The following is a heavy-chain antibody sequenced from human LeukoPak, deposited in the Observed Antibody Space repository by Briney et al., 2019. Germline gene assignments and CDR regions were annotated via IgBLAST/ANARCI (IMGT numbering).Heavy chain of an antibody. J-gene: IGHJ4*02. V-gene: IGHV3-23*01. CDR3: ARDAYSSSPKPDY. Sequence: GGSLRLSCAASGFTFSSYAMSWVRQAPGKGLEWVSAISGSGGSTYYADSVKGRFTISRDNAKNTLYLQMNSLRAEDTALYYCARDAYSSSPKPDYWGQGTLVTVSS. D-gene: IGHD6-6*01. CDR1: GFTFSSYA. CDR2: ISGSGGST.